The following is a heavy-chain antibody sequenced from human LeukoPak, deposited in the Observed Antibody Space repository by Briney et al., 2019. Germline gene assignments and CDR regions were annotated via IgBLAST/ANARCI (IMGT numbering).Heavy chain of an antibody. D-gene: IGHD6-19*01. CDR2: INHSGST. CDR3: ARVGSGWSFDY. J-gene: IGHJ4*02. V-gene: IGHV4-34*01. CDR1: GGSFSGYY. Sequence: KPSETLSLTCAVYGGSFSGYYWSWIRQPPGKGLEWIGEINHSGSTNYNPSLKSRVTMSVDTSKNKFSLKVNSVTAADTAVYYCARVGSGWSFDYWGQGTLVTVSS.